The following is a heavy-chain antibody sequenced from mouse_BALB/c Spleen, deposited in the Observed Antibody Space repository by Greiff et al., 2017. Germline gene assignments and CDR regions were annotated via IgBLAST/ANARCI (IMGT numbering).Heavy chain of an antibody. J-gene: IGHJ3*01. CDR3: ARDYYYGSSYGFAY. CDR1: GFTFSSFG. D-gene: IGHD1-1*01. CDR2: ISSGSSTI. V-gene: IGHV5-17*02. Sequence: EVKLMESGGGLVQPGGSRKLSCAASGFTFSSFGMHWVRQAPEKGLEWVAYISSGSSTIYYADTVKGRFTISRDNPKNTLFLQMTSLRSEDTAMYYCARDYYYGSSYGFAYWGQGTLVTVSA.